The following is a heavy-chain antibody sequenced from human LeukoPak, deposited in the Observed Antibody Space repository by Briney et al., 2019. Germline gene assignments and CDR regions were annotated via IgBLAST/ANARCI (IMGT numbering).Heavy chain of an antibody. Sequence: ASETLSLTCTVSGGSMSSGGYHWGWIRQPPGKGLEWSGSIYYTGCTDYTPSLKSRVTISSGTSRNQFSLRLTSVTAADTAAYYCARRSYFDSGTAYFDFWGQGTLVTVSS. CDR1: GGSMSSGGYH. V-gene: IGHV4-39*01. J-gene: IGHJ4*02. CDR3: ARRSYFDSGTAYFDF. D-gene: IGHD3-22*01. CDR2: IYYTGCT.